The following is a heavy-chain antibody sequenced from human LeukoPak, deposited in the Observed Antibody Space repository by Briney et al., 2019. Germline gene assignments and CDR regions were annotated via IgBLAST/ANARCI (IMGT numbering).Heavy chain of an antibody. CDR3: ARARTGSMTDY. CDR1: GYSITSYA. D-gene: IGHD1-1*01. CDR2: INTNTGNP. V-gene: IGHV7-4-1*02. J-gene: IGHJ4*02. Sequence: ASVKVSCKASGYSITSYAMNWVRQDPGQGLEWMGWINTNTGNPTYAQDFTGRFVFSLDTSVSTAYLQISSLKAEDTAVYYCARARTGSMTDYWGQGTLVTVSS.